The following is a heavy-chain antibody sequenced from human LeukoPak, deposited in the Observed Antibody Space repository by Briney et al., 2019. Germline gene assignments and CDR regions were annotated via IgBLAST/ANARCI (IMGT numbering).Heavy chain of an antibody. CDR2: GYYSGTT. D-gene: IGHD6-19*01. V-gene: IGHV4-59*01. CDR1: GGSITSYY. J-gene: IGHJ4*02. CDR3: ARDAYSSGYYFFDY. Sequence: SETLSLTCTVSGGSITSYYWTWVRQPPGKGLEWIGYGYYSGTTNYSPSLKSRVTISVDASKNQFSLKVSSVTAADTAVYHCARDAYSSGYYFFDYWGQGTLVTVSS.